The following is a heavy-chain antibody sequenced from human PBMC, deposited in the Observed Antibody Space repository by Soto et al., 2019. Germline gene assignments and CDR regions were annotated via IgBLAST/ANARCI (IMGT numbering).Heavy chain of an antibody. CDR2: IRSKAYGGTT. V-gene: IGHV3-49*03. D-gene: IGHD3-3*01. J-gene: IGHJ6*03. Sequence: GGSLRLSCTASGFTFGDYAMSWFRQAPGKGLEWVGFIRSKAYGGTTEYAASVKGRFTISRDDSKSIAYLQMNSLKTEDTAVYYCTRDPPYYDFWSGAGSVDYMDVWGKGTTVTVSS. CDR3: TRDPPYYDFWSGAGSVDYMDV. CDR1: GFTFGDYA.